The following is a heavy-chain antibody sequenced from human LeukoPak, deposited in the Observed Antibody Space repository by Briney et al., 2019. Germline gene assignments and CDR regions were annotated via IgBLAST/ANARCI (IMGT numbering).Heavy chain of an antibody. Sequence: GGSLRLSCAASGFTFSSYSMNWVRQAPGRGLEWVSSISSSSSYIYYADSVKGRFTISRDNAKNSLYLQMNSLRAEDTAVYYCARDRYGDYIFDYWGQGTLVTVSS. D-gene: IGHD4-17*01. V-gene: IGHV3-21*01. CDR1: GFTFSSYS. CDR2: ISSSSSYI. J-gene: IGHJ4*02. CDR3: ARDRYGDYIFDY.